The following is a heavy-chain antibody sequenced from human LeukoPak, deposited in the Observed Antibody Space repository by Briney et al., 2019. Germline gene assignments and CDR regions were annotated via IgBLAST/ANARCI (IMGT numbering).Heavy chain of an antibody. D-gene: IGHD4-17*01. J-gene: IGHJ4*02. CDR1: GFPSSSFS. CDR2: ISKDASIK. CDR3: ARESYGDYYFDY. V-gene: IGHV3-30-3*01. Sequence: PGGSLRLSCAASGFPSSSFSMHWVRQAPGKGLEWVAIISKDASIKFYADSVKGRFTISRDNFKNTLYLQMNSLRAEDTAVYYCARESYGDYYFDYWGQGTLVTVSS.